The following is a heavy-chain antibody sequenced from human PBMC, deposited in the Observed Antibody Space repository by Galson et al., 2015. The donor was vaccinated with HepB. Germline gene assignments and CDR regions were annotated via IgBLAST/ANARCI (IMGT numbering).Heavy chain of an antibody. D-gene: IGHD3-9*01. J-gene: IGHJ4*02. CDR2: ITYDGSSK. CDR3: ASVDWGVGV. V-gene: IGHV3-30*04. Sequence: SLRLSCAASGFTFSNFVMHWVRQAPGKGLEWLTVITYDGSSKYYADSVKGRFTISRDNSKSTLYLQMNSLRSEDTAVYYCASVDWGVGVWDQGTLVTVSA. CDR1: GFTFSNFV.